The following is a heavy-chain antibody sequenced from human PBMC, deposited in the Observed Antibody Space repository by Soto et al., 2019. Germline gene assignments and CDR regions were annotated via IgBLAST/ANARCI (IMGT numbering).Heavy chain of an antibody. J-gene: IGHJ3*02. D-gene: IGHD1-26*01. CDR2: IWYDGSNK. CDR3: ARGRYREAFDI. CDR1: GFTFSSYG. Sequence: QVQLVESGGGVVQPGRSLRLSCAASGFTFSSYGMHWVRQAPGKGLEWVAVIWYDGSNKYYAGSVKGRFTISRDNSKNTLYLQMNSLRDEYTAVYYCARGRYREAFDIWGQGTMVTVSS. V-gene: IGHV3-33*01.